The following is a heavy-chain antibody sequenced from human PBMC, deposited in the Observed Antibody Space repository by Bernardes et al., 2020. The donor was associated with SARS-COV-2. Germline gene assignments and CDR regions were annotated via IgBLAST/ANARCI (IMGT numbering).Heavy chain of an antibody. V-gene: IGHV5-51*01. D-gene: IGHD2-15*01. Sequence: GESLKISCKDIGYGFSSYWIGWVRQMPGKGLEWVGIIFPGDSDTKYNPTYEGQVTFSVDKSTTTAYLHWRSLKASDSGIYFCAKHRSSGVDAFDIWGQGTMVTVSS. J-gene: IGHJ3*02. CDR1: GYGFSSYW. CDR2: IFPGDSDT. CDR3: AKHRSSGVDAFDI.